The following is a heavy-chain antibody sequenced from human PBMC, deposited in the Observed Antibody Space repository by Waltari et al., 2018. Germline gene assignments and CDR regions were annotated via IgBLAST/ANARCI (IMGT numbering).Heavy chain of an antibody. CDR3: TRRGEVIFDS. CDR2: ISYDGSNK. V-gene: IGHV3-30-3*01. CDR1: GFPFTSHP. Sequence: QVQLLESGGGVVQPGRSLRLSCAASGFPFTSHPMHWVRQAPGKGLEWVAFISYDGSNKFYADSLKGRFTISRDNSKNTLYLQMNSLRVEDTAMYYCTRRGEVIFDSWGQGTLFTVSS. D-gene: IGHD3-3*01. J-gene: IGHJ4*02.